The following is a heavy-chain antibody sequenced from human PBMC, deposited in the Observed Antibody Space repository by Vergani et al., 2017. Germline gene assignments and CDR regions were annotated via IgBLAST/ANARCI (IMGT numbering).Heavy chain of an antibody. CDR1: GYTFTSYG. V-gene: IGHV1-18*04. J-gene: IGHJ1*01. D-gene: IGHD4-17*01. CDR3: ARDYGDYEYFQH. Sequence: QVQLVQSGAEVKKPGASVKVSCKASGYTFTSYGISWVRQAPGQGLEWMGWISAYSGGTNYAQKFQGRVTMTRDTSISTAYMELSSLRSEDTAVYYCARDYGDYEYFQHWGQGTLVTVSS. CDR2: ISAYSGGT.